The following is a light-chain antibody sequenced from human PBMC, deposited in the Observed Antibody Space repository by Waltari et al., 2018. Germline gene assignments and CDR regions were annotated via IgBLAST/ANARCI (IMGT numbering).Light chain of an antibody. V-gene: IGLV2-14*03. CDR1: ISDVGGHNY. Sequence: QSALTQPASVSGSPGQSITISCTGTISDVGGHNYVSWYQQHPGKAPKLIIYDVTNRASWVSDRFSGPKSGNTASLTISGLQAEDEADYYCSSWISSSTLVFGGGTKLTVL. CDR3: SSWISSSTLV. CDR2: DVT. J-gene: IGLJ2*01.